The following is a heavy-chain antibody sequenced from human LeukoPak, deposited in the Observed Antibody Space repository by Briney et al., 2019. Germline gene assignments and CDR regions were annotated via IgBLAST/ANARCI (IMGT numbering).Heavy chain of an antibody. CDR3: AREGYYGSGSPPSLYFDY. J-gene: IGHJ4*02. V-gene: IGHV3-30-3*01. D-gene: IGHD3-10*01. CDR1: GFTFRNYV. Sequence: PGXSLRLSCAASGFTFRNYVIHWVRQAPGKGLEWVAVTSSDLNVKLYADSVKGRFTISRDNSRSTLYLQMNSLRPEDTAIYYCAREGYYGSGSPPSLYFDYWGQGTLVTVSS. CDR2: TSSDLNVK.